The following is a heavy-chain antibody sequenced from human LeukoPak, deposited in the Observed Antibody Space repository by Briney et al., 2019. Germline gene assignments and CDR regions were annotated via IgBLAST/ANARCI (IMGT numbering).Heavy chain of an antibody. CDR2: ISAYNGNT. J-gene: IGHJ5*02. Sequence: ASVKVSCKASGYTFTSYGISWVRQAPGQGLEWMGWISAYNGNTNYAQKLQGRVTMTTDTSTSTAYMELRSLRSDDTAVYYCARSYDFWSGSNWFDPWGQGTLVTVSS. CDR1: GYTFTSYG. D-gene: IGHD3-3*01. CDR3: ARSYDFWSGSNWFDP. V-gene: IGHV1-18*01.